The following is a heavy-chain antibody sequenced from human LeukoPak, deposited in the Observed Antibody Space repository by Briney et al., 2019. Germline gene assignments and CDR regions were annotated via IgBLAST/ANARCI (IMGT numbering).Heavy chain of an antibody. CDR3: TRDYSGWSRDY. CDR1: GGTFSSYA. Sequence: GASVKVSCKASGGTFSSYAIGWVRQAPGQGLEWMGGIIPIFGTANYAQKFQGRVTITADESTSTAYMEPSSLRSEDTAVYYCTRDYSGWSRDYWGQGTLVTVSS. D-gene: IGHD2-15*01. CDR2: IIPIFGTA. V-gene: IGHV1-69*13. J-gene: IGHJ4*02.